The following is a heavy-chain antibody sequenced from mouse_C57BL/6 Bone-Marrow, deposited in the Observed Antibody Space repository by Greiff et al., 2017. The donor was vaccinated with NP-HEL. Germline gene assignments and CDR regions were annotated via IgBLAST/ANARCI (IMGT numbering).Heavy chain of an antibody. J-gene: IGHJ2*01. CDR1: GYTFTSYW. V-gene: IGHV1-53*01. CDR3: ARDSGYAFDY. D-gene: IGHD3-2*02. CDR2: INPNNGGT. Sequence: VQLQQPGTELVKPGASVKLSCKASGYTFTSYWMHWLKQRPGQGLEWIGNINPNNGGTNDNEKFKNKATLTVDKSSSTAYMQLRSLTSEDFAVYYCARDSGYAFDYWGQGTTLTVSS.